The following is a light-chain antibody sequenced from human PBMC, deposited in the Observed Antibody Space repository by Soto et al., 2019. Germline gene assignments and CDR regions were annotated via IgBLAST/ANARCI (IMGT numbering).Light chain of an antibody. CDR3: QVWDSSSDLVV. V-gene: IGLV3-21*04. CDR1: NIGSKS. J-gene: IGLJ2*01. Sequence: SSELTQPPSVSVAPGKTARITCGGNNIGSKSVHWYQQKPGQAPVLVIYYDSDRPSGIPERFSGSSSGNTATLTISRVEAGDEADYYCQVWDSSSDLVVFGGGTKLTVL. CDR2: YDS.